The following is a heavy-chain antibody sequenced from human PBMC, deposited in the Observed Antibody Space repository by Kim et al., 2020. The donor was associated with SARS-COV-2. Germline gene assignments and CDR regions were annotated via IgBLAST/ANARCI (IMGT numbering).Heavy chain of an antibody. J-gene: IGHJ4*02. V-gene: IGHV5-51*01. CDR1: GYSFTSYW. CDR3: ARRASSGYRLGGFGY. D-gene: IGHD3-22*01. CDR2: IYPGDSDT. Sequence: GESLKISCKGSGYSFTSYWIGWVRQMPGKGLEWMGIIYPGDSDTRYSPSFQGQVTISADKSISTAYLQWSSLKASDTAMYYCARRASSGYRLGGFGYWGQGTLVTVSS.